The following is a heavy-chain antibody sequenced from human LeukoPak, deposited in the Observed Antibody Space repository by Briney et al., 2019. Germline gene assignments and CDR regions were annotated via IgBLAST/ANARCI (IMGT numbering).Heavy chain of an antibody. V-gene: IGHV1-3*01. CDR1: VYTFTTYA. CDR3: TRGLLWFGELSPPGY. CDR2: INAGNGNT. D-gene: IGHD3-10*01. J-gene: IGHJ4*02. Sequence: GASVKVSCKASVYTFTTYAMHWVRQAPGQRLEWMGWINAGNGNTKYSQKFQGRVTISRDTSASTVYMELSSLRSEDTAVYYCTRGLLWFGELSPPGYWGQGTLVTVSS.